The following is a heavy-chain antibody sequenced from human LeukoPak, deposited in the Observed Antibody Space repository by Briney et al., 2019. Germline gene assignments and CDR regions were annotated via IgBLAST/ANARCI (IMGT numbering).Heavy chain of an antibody. CDR3: ARGERDYNNWFDP. CDR1: GFTFSSYG. V-gene: IGHV3-33*01. CDR2: IWYDGSNK. D-gene: IGHD4-11*01. J-gene: IGHJ5*02. Sequence: PGGSLRLSCAASGFTFSSYGMHWVRQAPGKGLEWVAVIWYDGSNKYYADSVKGRFTISRDNSKNTLYLQMNSLRAEDTAVYYCARGERDYNNWFDPWGQGTLVTVSS.